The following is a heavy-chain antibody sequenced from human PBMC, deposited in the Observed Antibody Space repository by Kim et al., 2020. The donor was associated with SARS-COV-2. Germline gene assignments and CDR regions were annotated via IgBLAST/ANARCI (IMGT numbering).Heavy chain of an antibody. J-gene: IGHJ5*02. Sequence: GGSLRLSCAASGFTFRGYAMSWVRQAPGRGLEWVSVISGTGDTTYYADSVRGRFTISRDNSKNTLFLQMNSLRAEDTAIYYCAKGVLEAALFNWFDPWGQGTLVTVSS. CDR2: ISGTGDTT. D-gene: IGHD6-13*01. V-gene: IGHV3-23*01. CDR1: GFTFRGYA. CDR3: AKGVLEAALFNWFDP.